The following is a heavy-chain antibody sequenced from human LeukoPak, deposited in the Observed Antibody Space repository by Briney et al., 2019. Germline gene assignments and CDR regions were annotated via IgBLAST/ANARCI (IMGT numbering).Heavy chain of an antibody. D-gene: IGHD6-19*01. Sequence: PGGSLRLSCAASGFTFRSYEMNWVRQAPGKGLEWVSGISGSGDNTYYADSVKGRFTISRDNAKNSLYLQMNSLRAEDTAVYYCARDLGYSSGPNYWGQGTRVTVSS. CDR1: GFTFRSYE. J-gene: IGHJ4*02. CDR3: ARDLGYSSGPNY. CDR2: ISGSGDNT. V-gene: IGHV3-48*03.